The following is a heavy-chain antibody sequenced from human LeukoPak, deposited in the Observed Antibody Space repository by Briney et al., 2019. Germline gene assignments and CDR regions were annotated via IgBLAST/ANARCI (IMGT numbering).Heavy chain of an antibody. V-gene: IGHV1-2*02. CDR3: ARQGADIRLDY. CDR2: INPNSGGT. CDR1: GYTFTGYS. D-gene: IGHD3-9*01. J-gene: IGHJ4*02. Sequence: ASVKVSCKASGYTFTGYSVHWVRQAPGQGLEWMGWINPNSGGTKYALKFQGRVTMTRDKSINTAYLQWSSLKASDTAMYYCARQGADIRLDYWGQGTLVTVSS.